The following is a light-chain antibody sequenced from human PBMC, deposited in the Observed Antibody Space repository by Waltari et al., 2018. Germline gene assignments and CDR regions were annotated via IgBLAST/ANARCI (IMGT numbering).Light chain of an antibody. CDR1: QTIVDN. CDR2: AAS. J-gene: IGKJ4*01. Sequence: ETVMTQSPATLSVSPGARITPSCRASQTIVDNLAWYQQRPGQPPRLLIYAASTRATGVPARFSGGGSGTEFTLTISSLQSEDFAVYYCQQYRHWPLAFGGGTKVEI. CDR3: QQYRHWPLA. V-gene: IGKV3-15*01.